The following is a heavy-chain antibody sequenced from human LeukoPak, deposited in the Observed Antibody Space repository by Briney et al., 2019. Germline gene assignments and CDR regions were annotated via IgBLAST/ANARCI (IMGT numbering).Heavy chain of an antibody. D-gene: IGHD4-17*01. CDR3: ARSDYGDPPSFWYFDL. Sequence: GGSLRLSCAASGFTVSSNYMSWVRQAPGKGLEWVSVIYSGGSTYYADSVKGRFTISRDISKNTLYLQMNSLRAEDTAVYYCARSDYGDPPSFWYFDLWGRGTLVTVSS. CDR1: GFTVSSNY. V-gene: IGHV3-66*01. J-gene: IGHJ2*01. CDR2: IYSGGST.